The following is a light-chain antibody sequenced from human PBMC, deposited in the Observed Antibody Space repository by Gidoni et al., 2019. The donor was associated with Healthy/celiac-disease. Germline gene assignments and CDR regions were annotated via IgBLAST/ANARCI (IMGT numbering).Light chain of an antibody. J-gene: IGKJ1*01. CDR1: QSVSSY. CDR2: DAS. CDR3: QQRSNWPPWT. V-gene: IGKV3-11*01. Sequence: EIVLTQSPATLSLSQGARATLSCRSSQSVSSYLAWYQQKPGQAPRLLIYDASNRATGIPARFSGSGSGTDFTLTISSLEPEDFAVYYCQQRSNWPPWTFGQGTKVEIK.